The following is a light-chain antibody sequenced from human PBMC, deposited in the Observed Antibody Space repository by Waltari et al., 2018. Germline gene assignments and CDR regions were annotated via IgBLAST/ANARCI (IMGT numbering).Light chain of an antibody. J-gene: IGLJ1*01. CDR1: KFGDKY. CDR3: QAWDNTTPV. CDR2: QDN. V-gene: IGLV3-1*01. Sequence: SYELTQPPSVSVSPGQTASITCSGDKFGDKYACWYQQKPGQSPVLVIYQDNKRPSGIPERFSGSKSGNTATLTISGAQALDEADYYCQAWDNTTPVFGTGTKDTVL.